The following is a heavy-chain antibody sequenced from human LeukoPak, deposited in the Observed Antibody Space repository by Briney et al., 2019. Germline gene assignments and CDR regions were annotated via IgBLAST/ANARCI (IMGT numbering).Heavy chain of an antibody. CDR2: IRYDGSNK. Sequence: GGSLRLSCAASGFTFSSYGMHWVRQAPGKGLEWVAFIRYDGSNKYYADSVKGRFTISRDNSKNTLYLQMNSLRAEDTAVYYCAKEFVLMVYALDYWGQGTLVTVSS. D-gene: IGHD2-8*01. V-gene: IGHV3-30*02. CDR1: GFTFSSYG. J-gene: IGHJ4*02. CDR3: AKEFVLMVYALDY.